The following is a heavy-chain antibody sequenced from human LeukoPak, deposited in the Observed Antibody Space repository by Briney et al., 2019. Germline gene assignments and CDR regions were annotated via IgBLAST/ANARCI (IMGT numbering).Heavy chain of an antibody. D-gene: IGHD4-17*01. Sequence: PAASVKVSCKASGGTLSTYAISWVRQAPGQGLECMGGIIPIFGSAIYTEKFQGRVTITMDEATSTAYMELTSVTAADTAVYYCASLSGAVHWGQGTLVTVSS. CDR2: IIPIFGSA. CDR1: GGTLSTYA. V-gene: IGHV1-69*05. J-gene: IGHJ4*02. CDR3: ASLSGAVH.